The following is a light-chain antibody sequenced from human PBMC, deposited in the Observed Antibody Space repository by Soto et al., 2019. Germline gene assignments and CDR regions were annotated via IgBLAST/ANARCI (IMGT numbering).Light chain of an antibody. J-gene: IGLJ1*01. V-gene: IGLV1-40*01. CDR3: QSYDSSLSGV. CDR1: SSNIGAGYD. CDR2: GNS. Sequence: QSVLTQPPSVSGAPGQRVTISCTGSSSNIGAGYDVHWYQQLPGTAPKLLIYGNSNRPSGVPDRFSGSKSGTSASLASTGLQAEAEAYYYCQSYDSSLSGVFGTGTKLTVL.